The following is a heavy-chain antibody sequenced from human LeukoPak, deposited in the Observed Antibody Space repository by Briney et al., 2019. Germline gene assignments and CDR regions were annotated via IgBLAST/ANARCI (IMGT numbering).Heavy chain of an antibody. Sequence: GGSLRLSCAASGFTFDDYAMHWVRQAPGKGLEWVSLISGDGGSTYYADSVKGRFTISRDNSKNSLYLQMNSLRTEDTALYYCAKVGCGGGSCYPYDAFDIWGQGTMVTVSS. V-gene: IGHV3-43*02. D-gene: IGHD2-15*01. CDR1: GFTFDDYA. CDR2: ISGDGGST. CDR3: AKVGCGGGSCYPYDAFDI. J-gene: IGHJ3*02.